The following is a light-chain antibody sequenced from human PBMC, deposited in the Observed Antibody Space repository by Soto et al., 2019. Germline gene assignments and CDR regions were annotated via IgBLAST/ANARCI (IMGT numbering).Light chain of an antibody. V-gene: IGKV3-20*01. Sequence: EIVLTQSPGTLSLSPGERATLSCRASQSVSSSYLAWYQQKPGQSPRLLIFGASSRATGTPDRFSGSGSGTDFTLTISRLEPEDFAVYYCQQYVTSPRTFGQGTTVEIK. CDR2: GAS. CDR3: QQYVTSPRT. CDR1: QSVSSSY. J-gene: IGKJ1*01.